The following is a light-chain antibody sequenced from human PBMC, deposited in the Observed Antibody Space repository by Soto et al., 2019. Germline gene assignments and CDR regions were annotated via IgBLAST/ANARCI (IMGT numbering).Light chain of an antibody. CDR2: GAS. J-gene: IGKJ5*01. V-gene: IGKV3-15*01. CDR3: QQYGTSPIT. CDR1: QTVISN. Sequence: IVMAHYPAPMSVSPGERATLSCRASQTVISNLAWYQQKPGQAPRLLIYGASTRATGIPARFSGSGSGTDFTLTINRLEPEDFAVYYCQQYGTSPITFGQGTRLEIK.